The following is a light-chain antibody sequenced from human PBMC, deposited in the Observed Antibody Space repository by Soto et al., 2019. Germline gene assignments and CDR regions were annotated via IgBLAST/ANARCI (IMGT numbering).Light chain of an antibody. CDR3: QHYNGYPYT. J-gene: IGKJ2*01. CDR1: QSIDNW. CDR2: DAS. Sequence: DIQMTQSPSTLSGSAGDRVTITCRASQSIDNWLAWYQQKPGKAPQLLIYDASRVKTGVPSRFTASGSGTEFTLTINTLQADDSATYFCQHYNGYPYTFGPGTKWIS. V-gene: IGKV1-5*01.